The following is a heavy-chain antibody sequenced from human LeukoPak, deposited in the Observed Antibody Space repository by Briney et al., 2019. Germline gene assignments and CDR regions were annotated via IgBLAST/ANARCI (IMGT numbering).Heavy chain of an antibody. J-gene: IGHJ3*02. V-gene: IGHV3-23*01. D-gene: IGHD4-17*01. CDR1: GFTFSSYS. Sequence: AGGSLRLSCAASGFTFSSYSMNWVRQAPGKGLEWVSGISGSGGTTYSADSVKGRFTISRDNSKNTLYLQMNSLRAEDTAVYYCAKGAHYGANAFDIWGQGTMVTVS. CDR3: AKGAHYGANAFDI. CDR2: ISGSGGTT.